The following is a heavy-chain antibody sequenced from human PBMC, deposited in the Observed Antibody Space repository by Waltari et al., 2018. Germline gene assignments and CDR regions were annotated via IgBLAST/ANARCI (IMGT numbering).Heavy chain of an antibody. CDR1: GFSFSSNW. CDR2: INQAGSLE. V-gene: IGHV3-7*01. CDR3: QLWPRPQVDY. Sequence: EVQLLESGGGLVQPGGSLTLSCGASGFSFSSNWLTWVRQAPGKGLEWVSRINQAGSLEYYVDSVKGRFNISRDSTKHSLYLQMNSLIAEDTAVYHCQLWPRPQVDYWGQGTLVTVSS. D-gene: IGHD2-2*01. J-gene: IGHJ4*02.